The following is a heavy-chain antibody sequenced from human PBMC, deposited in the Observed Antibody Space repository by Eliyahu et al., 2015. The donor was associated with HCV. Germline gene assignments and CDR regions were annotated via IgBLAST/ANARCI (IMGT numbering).Heavy chain of an antibody. V-gene: IGHV3-23*01. D-gene: IGHD4-17*01. J-gene: IGHJ5*02. CDR3: ARDRGDYIPQRFDP. CDR1: GFTFXNYA. CDR2: ITGGGGRT. Sequence: EVQLLESGGGLVQPGGSLRLSCAASGFTFXNYAMSWVRQAPGKGVGWVSGITGGGGRTYYADSVKGRFTISRENSRNTLYLQMNTLRVEDTAVYYCARDRGDYIPQRFDPWGQGTLVTVSS.